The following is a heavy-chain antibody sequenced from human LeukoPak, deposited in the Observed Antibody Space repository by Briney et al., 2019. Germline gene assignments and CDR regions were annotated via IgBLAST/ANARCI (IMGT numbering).Heavy chain of an antibody. D-gene: IGHD3-9*01. V-gene: IGHV4-34*01. CDR2: INHSGST. CDR1: GGSFSGYY. J-gene: IGHJ5*02. Sequence: PSETLSLTCAVYGGSFSGYYWSWIRQPPGKGLEWIGEINHSGSTNYNPSLESRVTISVDTSKNQFSLKLSSVTAADTAVYYCARRGYFENHWGQGTLVTVSS. CDR3: ARRGYFENH.